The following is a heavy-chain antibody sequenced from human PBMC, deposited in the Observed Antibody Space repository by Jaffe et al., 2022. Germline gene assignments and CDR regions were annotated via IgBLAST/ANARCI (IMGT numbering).Heavy chain of an antibody. J-gene: IGHJ4*02. CDR1: GASITSGTYY. D-gene: IGHD3-16*01. CDR3: ARGRPFGN. Sequence: QVQLQESGPGLVKPSQTLSLTCTVSGASITSGTYYWTWIRQPAGKGLEWIGRYHTIGTTKYNPALKSRVTILVDVSKNQFSLELSSVTAADTAVYYCARGRPFGNWGQGILVTVSS. V-gene: IGHV4-61*02. CDR2: YHTIGTT.